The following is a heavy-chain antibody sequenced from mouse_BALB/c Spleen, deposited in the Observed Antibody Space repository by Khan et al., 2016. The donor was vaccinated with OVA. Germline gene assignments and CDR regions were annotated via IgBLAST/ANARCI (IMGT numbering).Heavy chain of an antibody. CDR3: ARRGEARATWDDFDY. Sequence: VQLQESGAELVRPGTSVKMSCKAAGYTFTNYWIGWVQQRPGHGLEWIGDTYPGGGYTNYNEKFKGKATLTADTSSSTAYMQLSGLTSEDSAIYYCARRGEARATWDDFDYWGQGTTLTVSS. CDR1: GYTFTNYW. J-gene: IGHJ2*01. V-gene: IGHV1-63*02. CDR2: TYPGGGYT. D-gene: IGHD3-1*01.